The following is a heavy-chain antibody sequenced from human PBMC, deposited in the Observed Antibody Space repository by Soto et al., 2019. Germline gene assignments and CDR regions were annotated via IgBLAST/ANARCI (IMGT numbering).Heavy chain of an antibody. J-gene: IGHJ6*02. CDR2: ISYDGNNQ. V-gene: IGHV3-30*18. Sequence: GGSLRLSCAASGFSFSSYGMHWVRQAPGKGLEWVAVISYDGNNQFYSESVKGRFTISRDNSNNTLYLQMNSLRGEDTAVYYCAKVPATEDYYGMDVWGQGTTVTV. CDR3: AKVPATEDYYGMDV. CDR1: GFSFSSYG.